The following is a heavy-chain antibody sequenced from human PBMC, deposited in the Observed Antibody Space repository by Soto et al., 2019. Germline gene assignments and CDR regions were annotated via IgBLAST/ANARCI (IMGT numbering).Heavy chain of an antibody. D-gene: IGHD2-2*01. CDR3: ARVPDY. V-gene: IGHV4-34*01. Sequence: SETLSLTCAVYGASFSGNYWSWIRQTPGKRLEWIGYMYHSGSTHYNPSLKSRVTISIDRSKNQFSLKLSSVTAADTAVYYCARVPDYWGQGILVTVSS. CDR1: GASFSGNY. CDR2: MYHSGST. J-gene: IGHJ4*02.